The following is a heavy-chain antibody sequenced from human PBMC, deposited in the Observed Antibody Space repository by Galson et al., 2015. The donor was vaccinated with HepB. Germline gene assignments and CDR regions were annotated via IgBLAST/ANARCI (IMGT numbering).Heavy chain of an antibody. CDR1: GFTFSDYY. Sequence: SLRLSCAASGFTFSDYYMSWIRQAPGKGLEWVSYISSSSGYTNYADSVKGRFTISRDNSKNTLYLQMNSLRAEDTAVYYCAKEKYSSGYYYDYWGQGTLVTVSS. CDR3: AKEKYSSGYYYDY. J-gene: IGHJ4*02. CDR2: ISSSSGYT. V-gene: IGHV3-11*05. D-gene: IGHD3-22*01.